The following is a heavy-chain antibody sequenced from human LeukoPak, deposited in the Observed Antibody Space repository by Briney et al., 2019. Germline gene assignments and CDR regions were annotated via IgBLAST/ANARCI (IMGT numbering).Heavy chain of an antibody. CDR3: ARRAAGRNWFDP. CDR2: INYSGST. CDR1: GGSISSSIYY. Sequence: PSETLSLTCTVCGGSISSSIYYWGWIRQLPGKGLEWFASINYSGSTYYSPSFKGRVTISVDTSKNQFSLKLNSVTAADTAVYYCARRAAGRNWFDPWGQGILVTVSS. V-gene: IGHV4-39*01. J-gene: IGHJ5*02. D-gene: IGHD6-13*01.